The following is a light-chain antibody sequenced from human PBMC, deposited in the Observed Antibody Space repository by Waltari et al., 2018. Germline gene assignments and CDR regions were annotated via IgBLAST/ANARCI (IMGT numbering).Light chain of an antibody. CDR1: QSVARS. CDR3: QKYVSLPAT. CDR2: DAS. V-gene: IGKV3-20*01. Sequence: IVLTKTPGTLSLSPGGRATLSCRASQSVARSLAWYQQKPGQAPRLLIYDASSRATGIPDRFSGSGSGTDFSLTISRLEPEDFAVYYCQKYVSLPATFGQGTKVEIK. J-gene: IGKJ1*01.